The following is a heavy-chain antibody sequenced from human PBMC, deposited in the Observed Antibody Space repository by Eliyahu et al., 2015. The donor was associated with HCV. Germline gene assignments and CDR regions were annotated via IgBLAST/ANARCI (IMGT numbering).Heavy chain of an antibody. V-gene: IGHV3-48*03. J-gene: IGHJ4*02. CDR2: INSGGGTT. Sequence: EVQLVESGGGLVQLXGSLXLACAASGFTFGSXEMSWVRQAPGKGLEWVSYINSGGGTTYFADSVKGRFTISRDNAKNSLYLQMNSLRSEDTAIYYCAREGYCGTTHCYGKGFDYWGQGTLVTASS. CDR1: GFTFGSXE. D-gene: IGHD2-2*01. CDR3: AREGYCGTTHCYGKGFDY.